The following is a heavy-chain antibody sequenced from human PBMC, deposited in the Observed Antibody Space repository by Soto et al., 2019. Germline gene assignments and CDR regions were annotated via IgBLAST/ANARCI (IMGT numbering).Heavy chain of an antibody. CDR3: ARGAIYCSGGRCYPVY. CDR1: GFTFDDYG. Sequence: EVQLVESGGSVVRPGGSLRLSCAASGFTFDDYGMSWVRQAPGKGLEWVSGINWNGDSTGYADSVTGRFTISRDNAKNSLYLQMNGLRAEDTALYYCARGAIYCSGGRCYPVYWGQGTLVTVSS. CDR2: INWNGDST. D-gene: IGHD2-15*01. J-gene: IGHJ4*02. V-gene: IGHV3-20*04.